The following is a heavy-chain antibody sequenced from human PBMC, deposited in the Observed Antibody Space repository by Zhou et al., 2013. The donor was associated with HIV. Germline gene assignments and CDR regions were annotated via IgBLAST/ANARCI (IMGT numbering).Heavy chain of an antibody. Sequence: QVQLVQSGAEMKKPGASVKVSCKASGYTFTSYGISWVRQAPGQGLEWMGWISAYNGNTNNAQKFQGRVTMTTDTFTSTAYMKLRSLRSDDTAVYYCARDRDGTSDNWFDPWGQGTLVTVSS. J-gene: IGHJ5*02. V-gene: IGHV1-18*01. CDR3: ARDRDGTSDNWFDP. CDR2: ISAYNGNT. CDR1: GYTFTSYG. D-gene: IGHD1-1*01.